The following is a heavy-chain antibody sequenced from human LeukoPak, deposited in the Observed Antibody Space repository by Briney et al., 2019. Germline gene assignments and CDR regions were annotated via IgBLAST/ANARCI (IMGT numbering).Heavy chain of an antibody. Sequence: LEWVGWINPNSGGTNYAQKFQGRVTMTRDTSISTAYMELSRLRSDDTAVYYCAREVTTVRWFDPWGQGTLVTVSS. V-gene: IGHV1-2*02. CDR3: AREVTTVRWFDP. J-gene: IGHJ5*02. CDR2: INPNSGGT. D-gene: IGHD4-17*01.